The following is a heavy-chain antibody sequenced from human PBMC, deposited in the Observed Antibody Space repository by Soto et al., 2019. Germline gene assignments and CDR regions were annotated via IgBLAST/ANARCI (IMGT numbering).Heavy chain of an antibody. CDR3: ARRRGSFIGGQQYYFDF. Sequence: GASVKVSCKASGYTFTVDYMHWVRQAPGQGLEWMGWINPNSGGTNDAQKFQDRVTMTRETSISTAYMELSRLRSDDTAVYYCARRRGSFIGGQQYYFDFWGQGTLVTVSS. J-gene: IGHJ4*02. V-gene: IGHV1-2*02. D-gene: IGHD1-26*01. CDR1: GYTFTVDY. CDR2: INPNSGGT.